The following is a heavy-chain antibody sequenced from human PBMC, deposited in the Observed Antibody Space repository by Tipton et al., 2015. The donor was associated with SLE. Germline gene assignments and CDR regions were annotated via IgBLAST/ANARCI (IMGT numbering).Heavy chain of an antibody. CDR3: ARHWTGDGSGWVYHFDS. V-gene: IGHV5-51*01. D-gene: IGHD6-19*01. Sequence: QLVQSGAEMKKPGESLMISCEGFGYNFPKYWIAWVRQRPGKGLEWMGIIYPGDSDTRYSPSFQGQVTFSADKSANTAYLQWSSLKPSDTAIYYCARHWTGDGSGWVYHFDSWGQGTLVTVSS. J-gene: IGHJ4*02. CDR2: IYPGDSDT. CDR1: GYNFPKYW.